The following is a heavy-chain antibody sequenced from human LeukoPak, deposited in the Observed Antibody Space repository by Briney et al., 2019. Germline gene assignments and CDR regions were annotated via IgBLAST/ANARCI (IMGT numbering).Heavy chain of an antibody. CDR2: IYSGGST. D-gene: IGHD3-10*01. V-gene: IGHV3-53*01. CDR1: GFTVSSHY. J-gene: IGHJ6*03. CDR3: ARGRGAYYYYMDV. Sequence: GGSLRLSCAASGFTVSSHYMSWVRQAPGKGLEWVSVIYSGGSTYYADSVKGRFTISRDNSKNTLYLQMNSLRAEDTAVYYCARGRGAYYYYMDVWGKGTTVTVSS.